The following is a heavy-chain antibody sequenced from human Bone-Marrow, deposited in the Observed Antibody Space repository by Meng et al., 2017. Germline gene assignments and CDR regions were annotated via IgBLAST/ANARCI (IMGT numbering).Heavy chain of an antibody. CDR2: IFGGGST. CDR1: GFTVSNNY. V-gene: IGHV3-53*04. CDR3: ARGFEIGGNYAFDY. Sequence: VHLVESGGGVVQPGMSLRLSCAASGFTVSNNYMSWVRQAPGKGLEWVSVIFGGGSTYYADSVKGRFTISRHNSKNTLYLQMNTLRAEDTAVYYCARGFEIGGNYAFDYWGQGTLVTVSS. J-gene: IGHJ4*02. D-gene: IGHD1-7*01.